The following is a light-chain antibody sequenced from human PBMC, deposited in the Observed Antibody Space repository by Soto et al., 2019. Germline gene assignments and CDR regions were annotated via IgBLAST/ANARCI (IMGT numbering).Light chain of an antibody. CDR2: DVS. CDR3: SSYTSSSTYVV. V-gene: IGLV2-14*01. CDR1: SSEVGGYNY. Sequence: QSALTQPASVSGSPGQSITISCTGTSSEVGGYNYVSWYQQHPGKAPQLMIYDVSNRPSGVSNRFSGSKSGNTASLTISGLQAEDEADYYCSSYTSSSTYVVFGGGTKVTVL. J-gene: IGLJ2*01.